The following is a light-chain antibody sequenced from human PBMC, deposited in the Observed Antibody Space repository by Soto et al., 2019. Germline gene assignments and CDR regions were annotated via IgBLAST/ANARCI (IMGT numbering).Light chain of an antibody. Sequence: DVVMTQSPLSLPVTLGQPASISCRSSQSLVYSDGNTYLNWFQQRPDKSPRRLIYKVSNRDSGVPDRLSGSGSGTDFTLKISRVEADDVGVYYCMQGTHWPPTFGQGTKVEIK. J-gene: IGKJ1*01. CDR3: MQGTHWPPT. CDR1: QSLVYSDGNTY. V-gene: IGKV2-30*01. CDR2: KVS.